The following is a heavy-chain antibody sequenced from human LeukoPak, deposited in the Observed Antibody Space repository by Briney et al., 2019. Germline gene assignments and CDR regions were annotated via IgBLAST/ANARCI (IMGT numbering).Heavy chain of an antibody. J-gene: IGHJ6*03. D-gene: IGHD3-10*01. CDR3: ARDLARGFYYGSGSWQQRYYYYMDV. Sequence: GGALTLSCAASGFSFSSYGLHWGRQAPGTGLGRVTVISYDGNNKYYADSVKGRFTISRDNSKNTLYLQMTSLRAEDTAVYYCARDLARGFYYGSGSWQQRYYYYMDVWGKGTTVTVSS. CDR1: GFSFSSYG. V-gene: IGHV3-30*03. CDR2: ISYDGNNK.